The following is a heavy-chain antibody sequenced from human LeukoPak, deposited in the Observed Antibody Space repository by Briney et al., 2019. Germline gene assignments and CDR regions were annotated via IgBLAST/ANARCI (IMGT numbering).Heavy chain of an antibody. D-gene: IGHD2-2*01. CDR1: GFTFRDYY. J-gene: IGHJ3*01. Sequence: KPGGSLRLSCAASGFTFRDYYMSWIRQAPGKGLEWVSHIGGSGSTIYYADSVKGRFTISRDNAKISLHLQMNSLRAEDTAVYYCAVFSTSSAGVLGAFDAWGQGTMVTVSS. CDR2: IGGSGSTI. V-gene: IGHV3-11*04. CDR3: AVFSTSSAGVLGAFDA.